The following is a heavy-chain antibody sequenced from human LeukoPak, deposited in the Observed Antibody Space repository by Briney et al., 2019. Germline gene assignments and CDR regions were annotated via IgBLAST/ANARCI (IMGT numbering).Heavy chain of an antibody. V-gene: IGHV3-21*01. J-gene: IGHJ4*02. D-gene: IGHD2-15*01. Sequence: GGSLRLSCAASGFTFSSYSMNWVRQAPGKGLELVSSISSSSSYIYYADSVKGRFTISRDNAKNSLYLQMNSLRAEDTAVYYCARRYCSGGSCYSDYWGQGTLVTVSS. CDR1: GFTFSSYS. CDR3: ARRYCSGGSCYSDY. CDR2: ISSSSSYI.